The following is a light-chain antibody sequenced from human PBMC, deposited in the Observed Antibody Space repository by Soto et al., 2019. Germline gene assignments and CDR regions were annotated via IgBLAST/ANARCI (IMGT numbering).Light chain of an antibody. V-gene: IGLV1-40*01. CDR2: GNS. Sequence: QSVLTQPPSVSGAPGQSVTISCTGSSSNIGAGHDVHWYQQFPGTAPKVLIYGNSNRPSGVPDRFSGSKSGISASLAITGLQAEDEADYYCQSYDNRLSGSNVFGTGTKLTVL. CDR3: QSYDNRLSGSNV. J-gene: IGLJ1*01. CDR1: SSNIGAGHD.